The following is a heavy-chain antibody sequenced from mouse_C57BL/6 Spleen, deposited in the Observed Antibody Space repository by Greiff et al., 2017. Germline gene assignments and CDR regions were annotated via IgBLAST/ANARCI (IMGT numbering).Heavy chain of an antibody. J-gene: IGHJ4*01. CDR3: ASIYDYGSSYDHAMDY. CDR1: GYTFTSYW. V-gene: IGHV1-50*01. Sequence: VQLQQPGAELVKPGASVKLSFKASGYTFTSYWMQWVKQRPGQGLEWIGEIDPSDSYTNYNQKFKGKATLTGDTSSSTAYMQLSSLTSEDSAVYYCASIYDYGSSYDHAMDYWGQGTSVTVSS. D-gene: IGHD1-1*01. CDR2: IDPSDSYT.